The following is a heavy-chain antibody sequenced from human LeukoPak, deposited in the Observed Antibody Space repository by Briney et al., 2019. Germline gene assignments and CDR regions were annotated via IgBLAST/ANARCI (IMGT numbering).Heavy chain of an antibody. D-gene: IGHD3-10*01. CDR2: ISGSGSHV. CDR1: GFSFSNYS. CDR3: VRDLGLWFGDLSEGNYYYYGMDV. V-gene: IGHV3-21*01. Sequence: GGSLRLSCAASGFSFSNYSMNWVRQAPGKGLEWVSFISGSGSHVYYADSLKGRFTISRDNAKNSLYLQMNSLRAEDTAVYYCVRDLGLWFGDLSEGNYYYYGMDVWGQGTTVTVSS. J-gene: IGHJ6*02.